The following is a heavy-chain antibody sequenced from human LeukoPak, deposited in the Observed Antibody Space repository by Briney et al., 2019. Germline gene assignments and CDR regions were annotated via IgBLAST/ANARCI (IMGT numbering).Heavy chain of an antibody. Sequence: ASVKVSCKASGYSFTSYAYNWVRQAPGQGLEWMGWISVYDGGTKYAQDLQGRVTMTTDTSTRTAYMELTRLTSDATAVYYCARDPLTSTWSPYYFTLDVWGQGTTVSVSS. J-gene: IGHJ6*02. V-gene: IGHV1-18*01. D-gene: IGHD6-13*01. CDR3: ARDPLTSTWSPYYFTLDV. CDR2: ISVYDGGT. CDR1: GYSFTSYA.